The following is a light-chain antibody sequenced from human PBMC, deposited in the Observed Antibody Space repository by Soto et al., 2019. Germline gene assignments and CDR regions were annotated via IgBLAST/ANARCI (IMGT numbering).Light chain of an antibody. CDR2: KAS. CDR1: QSISNW. Sequence: DIQMTQSPSTLSASVGDRVTITCRASQSISNWLAWYQQKPGKAPYLLIYKASRLDSGGPSRFSGSTSGTAFTLTISSLQPDDFATYYCHQYQSFPYTFGQGTKLEIK. V-gene: IGKV1-5*03. CDR3: HQYQSFPYT. J-gene: IGKJ2*01.